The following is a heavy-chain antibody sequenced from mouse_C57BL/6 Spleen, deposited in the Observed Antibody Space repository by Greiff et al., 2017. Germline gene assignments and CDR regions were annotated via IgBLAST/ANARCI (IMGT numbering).Heavy chain of an antibody. CDR3: ARGNYGSGKTWYFDV. J-gene: IGHJ1*03. CDR2: IYPRSGNT. Sequence: QVQLQQSGAELARPGASVKLSCKASGYTFTSYGISWVKQRTGQGLEWIGEIYPRSGNTYYNEKFKGKATLTAANSSSTADMELRSLTSEDSAVFFCARGNYGSGKTWYFDVWGTGTTVTVSS. CDR1: GYTFTSYG. V-gene: IGHV1-81*01. D-gene: IGHD1-1*01.